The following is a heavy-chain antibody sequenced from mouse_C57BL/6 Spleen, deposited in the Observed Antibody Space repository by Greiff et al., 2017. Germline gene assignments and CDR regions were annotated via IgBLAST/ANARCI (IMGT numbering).Heavy chain of an antibody. CDR3: ARDKDYGSSTGYFDV. CDR1: GFTFSSYA. V-gene: IGHV5-4*01. Sequence: EVQLQESGGGLVKPGGSLKLSCAASGFTFSSYAMSWVRQTPEKRLEWVATISDGGSYTYYPDNVKGRFTISRDNAKNNLYLQMSHLKSEDTAMYYCARDKDYGSSTGYFDVWGTGTTVTVSS. CDR2: ISDGGSYT. D-gene: IGHD1-1*01. J-gene: IGHJ1*03.